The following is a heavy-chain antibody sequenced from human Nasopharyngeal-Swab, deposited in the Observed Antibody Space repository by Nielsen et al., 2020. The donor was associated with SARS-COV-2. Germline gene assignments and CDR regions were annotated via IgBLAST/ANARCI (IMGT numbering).Heavy chain of an antibody. CDR1: GFTFSSYA. D-gene: IGHD4-17*01. Sequence: GESLKISCAASGFTFSSYAMHWVRQAPGKGLEWVAVISYDGSNKYYADSVKGRFTISRDNSKNTLYLQMNSLRAEDTAVYYCAKDVHGDYGGIDYWGQGILVTVSS. J-gene: IGHJ4*02. V-gene: IGHV3-30-3*01. CDR3: AKDVHGDYGGIDY. CDR2: ISYDGSNK.